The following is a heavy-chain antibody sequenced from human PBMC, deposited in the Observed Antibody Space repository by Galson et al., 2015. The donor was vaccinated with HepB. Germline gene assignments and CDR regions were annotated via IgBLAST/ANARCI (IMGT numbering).Heavy chain of an antibody. CDR1: GGSISSYY. J-gene: IGHJ4*02. CDR3: ARRASGDYGHYFDY. D-gene: IGHD4-17*01. Sequence: SETLSLTCTVSGGSISSYYWSWIRQPPGKGLEWIGYIYKSGSTNYNPSLKSRVTISVDTSKNQFSLKLSSVTAADTAVYSCARRASGDYGHYFDYWGQGALVTVSS. V-gene: IGHV4-59*01. CDR2: IYKSGST.